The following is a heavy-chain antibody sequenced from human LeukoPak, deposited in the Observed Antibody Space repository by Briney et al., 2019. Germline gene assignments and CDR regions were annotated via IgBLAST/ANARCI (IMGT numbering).Heavy chain of an antibody. CDR3: ARDLPEETPYDSSGYQDY. V-gene: IGHV1-2*02. D-gene: IGHD3-22*01. CDR1: GYTFTGYY. Sequence: APVKVSCKASGYTFTGYYMHWVRQAPGQGLEWMGWINPNSGGTNYAQKFQGRVTMTRDTSISTAYMELSRLRSDDTAVYYCARDLPEETPYDSSGYQDYWGQGTLVTVSS. J-gene: IGHJ4*02. CDR2: INPNSGGT.